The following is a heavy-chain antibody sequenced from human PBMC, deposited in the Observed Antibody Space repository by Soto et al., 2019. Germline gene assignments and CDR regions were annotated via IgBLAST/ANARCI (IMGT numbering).Heavy chain of an antibody. Sequence: PGGSLRLSCAASGFTFSSYSMNWVRQAPGKGLEWVSLISSSGSYIYYADSVKGRFTISRDNAKNSLFLQMNSLRAEDTAVYYCAKGPVTYYYDSSGYPSDYWGQGTLVTVSS. D-gene: IGHD3-22*01. J-gene: IGHJ4*02. V-gene: IGHV3-21*01. CDR1: GFTFSSYS. CDR3: AKGPVTYYYDSSGYPSDY. CDR2: ISSSGSYI.